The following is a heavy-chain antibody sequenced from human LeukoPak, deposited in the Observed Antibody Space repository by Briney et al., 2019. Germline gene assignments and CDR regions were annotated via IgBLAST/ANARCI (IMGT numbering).Heavy chain of an antibody. V-gene: IGHV4-30-4*01. Sequence: SQTLSLTCTVSGGSISSGDYYWSWIRQPPGKGLEWIGYIYYSGSTYYNPSLKSRVTISVDTSKNQFSLKLSSVTAADTAVYYCARDEISSGAFHYWGQGTLVTVSS. D-gene: IGHD6-19*01. J-gene: IGHJ4*02. CDR3: ARDEISSGAFHY. CDR1: GGSISSGDYY. CDR2: IYYSGST.